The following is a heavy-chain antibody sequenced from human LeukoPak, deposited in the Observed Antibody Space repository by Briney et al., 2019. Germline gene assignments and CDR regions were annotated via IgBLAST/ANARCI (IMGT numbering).Heavy chain of an antibody. CDR1: GFTFSSYE. D-gene: IGHD3-16*01. CDR2: ISSSGSTI. CDR3: ARGNYDYVWGSFWFDP. J-gene: IGHJ5*02. V-gene: IGHV3-48*03. Sequence: GGSLRLSCAASGFTFSSYEMNWVRQAPGKGLEWVSYISSSGSTIYYADSVKGRFTISRDNAKNSLYLQMNSLGAEDTAVYYCARGNYDYVWGSFWFDPWGQGTLVTVSS.